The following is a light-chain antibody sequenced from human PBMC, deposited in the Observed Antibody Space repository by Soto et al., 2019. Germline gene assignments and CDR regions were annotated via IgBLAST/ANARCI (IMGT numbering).Light chain of an antibody. CDR1: QSVSNK. CDR2: GAS. CDR3: QQYNKWPFT. J-gene: IGKJ5*01. Sequence: EIVMTQSPATLSVSPGERATFSCRASQSVSNKLAWYQQKPGQAPRLLIYGASTRATGIPARFSGSGSGTESTLTISSLQSEDFAVYYCQQYNKWPFTFGQGTRLEIK. V-gene: IGKV3-15*01.